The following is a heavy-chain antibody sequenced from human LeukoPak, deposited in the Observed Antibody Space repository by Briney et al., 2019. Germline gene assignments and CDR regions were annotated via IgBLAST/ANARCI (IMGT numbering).Heavy chain of an antibody. J-gene: IGHJ4*02. CDR2: IRYDGSNK. Sequence: GGSLRLSCAASGFTFSSYGMHWVRQAPGKGLEWVAFIRYDGSNKYYADSVKGRFTISRDNSKNTLYLQMNSLRAEDTAVYYCVQKEGYGYVYWGQGTLVTVSS. CDR1: GFTFSSYG. V-gene: IGHV3-30*02. D-gene: IGHD5-18*01. CDR3: VQKEGYGYVY.